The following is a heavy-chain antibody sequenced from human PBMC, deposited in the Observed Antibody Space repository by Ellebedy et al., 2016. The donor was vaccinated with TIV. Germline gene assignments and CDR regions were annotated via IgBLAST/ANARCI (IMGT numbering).Heavy chain of an antibody. CDR3: ARGGPPGSSTNFDY. Sequence: GESLKISXKGSGYMFSAYWLGWVRQMPGKDLEWMGLIYPGDSDTRYRPSFQGQVTISADKSVSTAYLQWSSLKASDTGIYYCARGGPPGSSTNFDYWGQGTLITVSS. V-gene: IGHV5-51*01. CDR2: IYPGDSDT. J-gene: IGHJ4*02. CDR1: GYMFSAYW. D-gene: IGHD2-2*01.